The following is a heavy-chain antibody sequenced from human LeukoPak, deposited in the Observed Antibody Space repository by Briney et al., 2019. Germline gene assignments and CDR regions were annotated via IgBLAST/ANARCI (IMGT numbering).Heavy chain of an antibody. Sequence: GGSLRLSCAASGFTFSSYWMSWVRQAPGKGLEWVANIKQDGSEKYYVDSVKGRFTISRDNAKNSLYLQMNSLRAEDTAVYYCARDHDYYYYGMDVRGQGTTVTVSS. J-gene: IGHJ6*02. CDR1: GFTFSSYW. CDR3: ARDHDYYYYGMDV. V-gene: IGHV3-7*01. CDR2: IKQDGSEK.